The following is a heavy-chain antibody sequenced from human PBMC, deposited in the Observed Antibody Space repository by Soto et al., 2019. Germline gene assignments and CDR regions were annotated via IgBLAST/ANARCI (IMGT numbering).Heavy chain of an antibody. CDR2: ISYDGNNK. CDR3: ARAGCDGGTCYTLVGLRYGMDV. Sequence: QVQLVESGGGVVQPGRSLRLSCAASGFTFSSYAMYWVRQAPGKGLEWVAIISYDGNNKHYADSVKGRFTIDRDNSQNTLYLQMNSLGAEDTAVYYCARAGCDGGTCYTLVGLRYGMDVWGQGTTVTVSS. D-gene: IGHD2-15*01. J-gene: IGHJ6*02. V-gene: IGHV3-30-3*01. CDR1: GFTFSSYA.